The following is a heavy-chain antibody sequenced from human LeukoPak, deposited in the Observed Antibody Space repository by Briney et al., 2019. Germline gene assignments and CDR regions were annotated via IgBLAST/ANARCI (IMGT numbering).Heavy chain of an antibody. Sequence: SETLSLTCTVSGNSIRSGYYWGWIRQPPGKGLEWIGSMHHSGNTNYNPSLKSRVTMSVDTSSKNQFSLNLSSVTAADTAVYFCVAYFSGYPRIQYWGQGTLVTVSS. CDR1: GNSIRSGYY. CDR2: MHHSGNT. J-gene: IGHJ4*02. CDR3: VAYFSGYPRIQY. D-gene: IGHD5-12*01. V-gene: IGHV4-38-2*02.